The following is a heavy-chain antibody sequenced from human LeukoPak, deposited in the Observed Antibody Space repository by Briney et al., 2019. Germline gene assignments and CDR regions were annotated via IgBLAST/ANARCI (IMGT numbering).Heavy chain of an antibody. CDR1: GFTFSSYA. V-gene: IGHV3-23*01. CDR2: ISGSGGST. J-gene: IGHJ4*02. Sequence: GGSLRLSCAASGFTFSSYAMTWVRQAPGKGLEWVSAISGSGGSTYYADSVKGQFTISRDNSKNTLFLQMNSLRAEDTAVYYCAKDDGWVQYANWGQGTLVTVSS. D-gene: IGHD5-24*01. CDR3: AKDDGWVQYAN.